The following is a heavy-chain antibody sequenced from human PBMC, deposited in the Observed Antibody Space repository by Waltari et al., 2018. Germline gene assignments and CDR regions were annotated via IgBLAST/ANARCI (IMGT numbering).Heavy chain of an antibody. V-gene: IGHV1-69*06. CDR2: IIPIFGTA. Sequence: QVQLVQSGAEVKKPGASVKVSCKASGYTFTGYYMPWVRQAPGQGLEWMGGIIPIFGTANYAQKFQGRVTITADKSTSTAYMELSSLRSEDTAVYYCARVRRGDSSAPRAFDIWGQGTMVTVSS. D-gene: IGHD3-22*01. CDR3: ARVRRGDSSAPRAFDI. CDR1: GYTFTGYY. J-gene: IGHJ3*02.